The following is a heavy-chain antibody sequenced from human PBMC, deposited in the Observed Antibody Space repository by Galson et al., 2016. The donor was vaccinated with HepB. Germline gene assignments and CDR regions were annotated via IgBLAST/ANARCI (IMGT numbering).Heavy chain of an antibody. D-gene: IGHD3-10*01. CDR2: ITGDGKRT. V-gene: IGHV3-23*01. CDR3: ANIGGSGSYFTGD. J-gene: IGHJ4*02. CDR1: GFTFTNYA. Sequence: SLRLSCAASGFTFTNYAMNWARQAPGKGLEWVSAITGDGKRTFYADSVKGRFTISRDNSKNTLSLQMNNLRDEDTAVYYCANIGGSGSYFTGDWGQGTLVTVSS.